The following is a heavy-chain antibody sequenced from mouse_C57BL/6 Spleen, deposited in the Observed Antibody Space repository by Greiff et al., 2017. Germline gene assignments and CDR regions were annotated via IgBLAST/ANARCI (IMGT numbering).Heavy chain of an antibody. CDR3: ARGTGPWFAY. Sequence: DVMLVESGGGLVKPGGSLKLSCAASGFTFSDYGMHWVRQAPEKGLEWVAYISSGSSTIYYADTVKGRFTISRDNAKNTLFLQMTSLRSEDTAMYYCARGTGPWFAYWGQGTLVTVSA. CDR2: ISSGSSTI. V-gene: IGHV5-17*01. D-gene: IGHD4-1*01. J-gene: IGHJ3*01. CDR1: GFTFSDYG.